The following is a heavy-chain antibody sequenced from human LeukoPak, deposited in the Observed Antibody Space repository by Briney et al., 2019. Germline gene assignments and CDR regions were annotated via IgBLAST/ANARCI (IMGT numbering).Heavy chain of an antibody. CDR1: GGSISSYY. CDR2: IYTSGST. Sequence: PSETLSLTCTVSGGSISSYYWSWIRQPAGKGLEWIGRIYTSGSTNYNPSLKSRVTMSVDTSKNQFSLKLSSVTAADTAVYYCASLLRFLEWFSSSAGCFDYWGQGTLVTVSS. J-gene: IGHJ4*02. V-gene: IGHV4-4*07. CDR3: ASLLRFLEWFSSSAGCFDY. D-gene: IGHD3-3*01.